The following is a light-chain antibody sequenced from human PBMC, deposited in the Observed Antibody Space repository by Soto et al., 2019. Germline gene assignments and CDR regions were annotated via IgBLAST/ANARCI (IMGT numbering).Light chain of an antibody. V-gene: IGLV2-14*01. CDR3: SSYTTTSTLEGV. CDR2: EVS. CDR1: SSDVGGYNY. Sequence: QSALTQPASVSGSPGQSITISCTGTSSDVGGYNYVSWYQRHPGKAPKLMIYEVSNRPSGVSNRFSGSKSGNTASLTISGLQAEDEGDYYCSSYTTTSTLEGVFGGGTKVTVL. J-gene: IGLJ3*02.